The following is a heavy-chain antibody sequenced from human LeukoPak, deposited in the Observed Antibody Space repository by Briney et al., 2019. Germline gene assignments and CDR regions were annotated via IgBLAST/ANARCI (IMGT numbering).Heavy chain of an antibody. V-gene: IGHV3-11*06. D-gene: IGHD3-9*01. Sequence: GGSLRLSCAASGFTFSDYYMSWIRQAPGRGLEWVSYISSSSSYTNYADSVKGRFTISRDNAQNSLYLQMNSLRAEDTAVYYCARSGYDILTGYYNYWGQGTLVTVSS. CDR1: GFTFSDYY. CDR3: ARSGYDILTGYYNY. J-gene: IGHJ4*02. CDR2: ISSSSSYT.